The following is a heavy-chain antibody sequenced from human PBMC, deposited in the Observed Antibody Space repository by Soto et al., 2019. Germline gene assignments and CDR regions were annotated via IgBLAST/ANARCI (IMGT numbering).Heavy chain of an antibody. Sequence: PGRSLTLSCAASGFTFSNFEMHWVRQASGKGLEWASSINTAGSTKYYAESVKGRFTISRDNARNSLFLQMNSLRAEDTAVYYCARDSKAGLDSRGYYLIWFDPWGQGTLVTVSS. D-gene: IGHD3-22*01. CDR1: GFTFSNFE. J-gene: IGHJ5*02. CDR3: ARDSKAGLDSRGYYLIWFDP. CDR2: INTAGSTK. V-gene: IGHV3-48*03.